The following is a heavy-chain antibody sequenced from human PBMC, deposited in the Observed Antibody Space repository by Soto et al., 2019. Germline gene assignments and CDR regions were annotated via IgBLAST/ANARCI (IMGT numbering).Heavy chain of an antibody. CDR3: AASDRYWADS. J-gene: IGHJ4*02. Sequence: QLQLQESGPGLVKSSDTLSLTCTVSGGSVTSTHFFWSWIRQTPGEGLEWIASLRYSGSVSHNPPHKCRVTISVDTSKNQFSLHLNCVAAADTAVYFCAASDRYWADSWGQGTLVTVSP. V-gene: IGHV4-61*01. CDR2: LRYSGSV. CDR1: GGSVTSTHFF. D-gene: IGHD3-16*02.